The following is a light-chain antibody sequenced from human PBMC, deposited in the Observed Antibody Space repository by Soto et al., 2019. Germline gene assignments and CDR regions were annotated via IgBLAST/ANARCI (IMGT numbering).Light chain of an antibody. CDR2: AAS. V-gene: IGKV1-9*01. Sequence: DIQLTQSPSFLSASVGDRVTITCRASQGISSSLAWYQQKPGKAPNLLIYAASTLQTGVPTRFSGSGSGTEFTLTIGSLQPEDFASYYCEQVNSYPLTFGGGTKVEIK. CDR1: QGISSS. CDR3: EQVNSYPLT. J-gene: IGKJ4*01.